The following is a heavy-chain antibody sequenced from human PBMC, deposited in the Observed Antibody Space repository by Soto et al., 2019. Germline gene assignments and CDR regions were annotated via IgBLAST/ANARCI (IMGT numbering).Heavy chain of an antibody. J-gene: IGHJ3*02. CDR2: IYYSGST. V-gene: IGHV4-59*08. CDR1: GGSISSYY. D-gene: IGHD3-10*01. Sequence: QVQLQESGPGLVKPSETLSLNCTVSGGSISSYYWSWIRQPPGKGLEWIGHIYYSGSTNYNPSLKSRVTISVDTSKNQFSLKLSSVTAADTAVYCCARRYGGAFDIWGQGTMVTVSS. CDR3: ARRYGGAFDI.